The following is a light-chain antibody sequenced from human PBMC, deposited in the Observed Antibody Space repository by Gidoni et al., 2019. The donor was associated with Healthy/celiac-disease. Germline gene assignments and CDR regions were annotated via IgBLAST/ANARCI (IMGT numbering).Light chain of an antibody. CDR2: DAS. J-gene: IGKJ4*01. V-gene: IGKV3-15*01. CDR3: QQYNNWPPR. CDR1: QSVSSN. Sequence: EIVMTQSPATLSVSPGERATLSCRASQSVSSNLAWYQQKPGQAPRLLIYDASTRATGIPARFSGSGSGTEFTLTISSLQSEDFAVYYCQQYNNWPPRFGGGTKVEI.